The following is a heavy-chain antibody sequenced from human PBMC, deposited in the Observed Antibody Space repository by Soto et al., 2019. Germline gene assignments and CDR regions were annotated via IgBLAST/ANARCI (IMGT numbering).Heavy chain of an antibody. J-gene: IGHJ4*02. CDR2: INPETGNT. D-gene: IGHD2-8*01. CDR1: GYSVLSYG. Sequence: QVQLVQSGAEVKKPGASVKVSCTASGYSVLSYGFSCVRQAPGQGLESMGYINPETGNTFYAQRLQGRVTMTTNTSTNTAYMELRRLTSDDTAVYFCVRDRPNSNLDFWGQGTLITISS. CDR3: VRDRPNSNLDF. V-gene: IGHV1-18*01.